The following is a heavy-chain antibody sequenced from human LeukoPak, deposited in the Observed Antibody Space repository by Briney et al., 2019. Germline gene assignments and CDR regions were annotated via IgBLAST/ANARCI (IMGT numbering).Heavy chain of an antibody. D-gene: IGHD2-2*01. CDR3: ARLTVPLRFDP. J-gene: IGHJ5*02. V-gene: IGHV4-38-2*02. CDR2: VFHSGST. CDR1: GYSINSGYY. Sequence: SETLSLTCTVSGYSINSGYYWGWIRQPPGKGLEWLGSVFHSGSTYYNPSLKSRVTISVDTSKNQFSLKLYSVTAADTAVYYCARLTVPLRFDPWGQGTLVTVSS.